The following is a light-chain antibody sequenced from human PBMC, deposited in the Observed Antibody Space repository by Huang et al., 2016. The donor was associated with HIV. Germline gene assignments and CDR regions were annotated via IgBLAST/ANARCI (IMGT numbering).Light chain of an antibody. CDR3: QESYSAFIS. CDR1: QGIRTY. CDR2: GAS. J-gene: IGKJ5*01. V-gene: IGKV1-39*01. Sequence: IQMTQFPASLSASIGDRVTMTCRASQGIRTYLNWYQKKPGRAPKLLISGASSLYSGVPSRFRGSGSGTDFTLTISGLQLEDYATYYCQESYSAFISFGQGTRL.